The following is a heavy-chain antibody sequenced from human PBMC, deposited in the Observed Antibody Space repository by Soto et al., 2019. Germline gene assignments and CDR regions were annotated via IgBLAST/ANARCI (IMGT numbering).Heavy chain of an antibody. V-gene: IGHV4-31*03. CDR2: IYYSGST. J-gene: IGHJ4*02. CDR1: GGSISSGGYY. D-gene: IGHD3-9*01. Sequence: SETLSLTCTVSGGSISSGGYYWSWIRQHPGKGLEWIGYIYYSGSTYYNPSLKSRVTISVDTSKNQFSLKLSSVTAADTAVYYCARTEELRYFALQPWGQGTLVTVSS. CDR3: ARTEELRYFALQP.